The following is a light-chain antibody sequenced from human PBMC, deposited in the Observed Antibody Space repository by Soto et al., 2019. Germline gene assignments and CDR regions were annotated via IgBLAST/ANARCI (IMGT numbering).Light chain of an antibody. CDR1: SSDVGGYNY. J-gene: IGLJ2*01. Sequence: QSVLTQPPSASGSPGQSVTISCTVTSSDVGGYNYVSWYQHHPGKAPKLMIYEVNNRPSGVPDRFSGSKSGNTASLTVSGLQAEDEADYYCSSYAGNKNVFGGGTKVTVL. V-gene: IGLV2-8*01. CDR2: EVN. CDR3: SSYAGNKNV.